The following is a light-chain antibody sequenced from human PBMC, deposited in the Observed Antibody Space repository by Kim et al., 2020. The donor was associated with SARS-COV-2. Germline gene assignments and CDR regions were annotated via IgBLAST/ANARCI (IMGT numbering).Light chain of an antibody. Sequence: SYELTQPPSVSVSPGQTASITCSGDKLGDKYACWYQQKPGQSPVLVIYQDSKRPSGIPERFSGSNSGNTATLTISGTQAMDEADYYCQAWDSSVVFVGGTQLTVL. V-gene: IGLV3-1*01. J-gene: IGLJ2*01. CDR1: KLGDKY. CDR3: QAWDSSVV. CDR2: QDS.